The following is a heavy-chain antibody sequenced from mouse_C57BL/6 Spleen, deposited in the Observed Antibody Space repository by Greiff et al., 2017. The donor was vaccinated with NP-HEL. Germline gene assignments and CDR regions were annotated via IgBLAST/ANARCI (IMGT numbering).Heavy chain of an antibody. J-gene: IGHJ2*01. Sequence: DVMLVESGGGLVKPGGSLKLSCAASGFTFSDYGMHWVRQAPEKRLEWVATISDGGSYTYYPDNVKGRFTISRDNAKNNLYLQMSHLKSEDTAMYYCARDDDGYFDYWGQGTTLTVSS. D-gene: IGHD2-12*01. CDR3: ARDDDGYFDY. CDR1: GFTFSDYG. V-gene: IGHV5-4*01. CDR2: ISDGGSYT.